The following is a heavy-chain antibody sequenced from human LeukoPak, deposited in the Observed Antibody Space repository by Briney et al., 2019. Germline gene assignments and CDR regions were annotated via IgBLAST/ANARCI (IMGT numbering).Heavy chain of an antibody. CDR3: ARGRAIVGARRGYFDY. CDR1: GGSISSSNW. CDR2: IYHGGNT. J-gene: IGHJ4*02. D-gene: IGHD1-26*01. V-gene: IGHV4-4*02. Sequence: TSETLSLTCAVSGGSISSSNWWTWVRQPPVKGLEWIGEIYHGGNTNYNPSLKGRVTISVDKSKNQFSLKLSSVTAADTAVYHCARGRAIVGARRGYFDYWGQGILVTVSS.